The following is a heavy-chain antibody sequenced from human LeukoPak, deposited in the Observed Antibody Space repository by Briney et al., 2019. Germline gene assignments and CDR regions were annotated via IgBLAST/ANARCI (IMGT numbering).Heavy chain of an antibody. CDR2: IYYSGST. Sequence: PSETLSLTCTVSVGSISNYYWSWIRQPPGKGLEWVGYIYYSGSTNYNPSLKSRVTISVDTSKNQFSLKLSSVTAADTAVYYCAREIRRSGYCTNGVCSPIVWGKGTTVTVSS. V-gene: IGHV4-59*12. CDR3: AREIRRSGYCTNGVCSPIV. J-gene: IGHJ6*04. D-gene: IGHD2-8*01. CDR1: VGSISNYY.